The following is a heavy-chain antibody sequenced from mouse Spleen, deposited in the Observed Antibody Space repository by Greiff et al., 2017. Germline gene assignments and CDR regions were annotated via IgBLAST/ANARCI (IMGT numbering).Heavy chain of an antibody. V-gene: IGHV2-2*01. CDR1: GFSLTSYG. CDR3: ARYYDGSYYYAMDY. CDR2: IWSGGST. J-gene: IGHJ4*01. D-gene: IGHD1-1*01. Sequence: VHLVESGPGLVQPSQSLSITCTVSGFSLTSYGVHWVRQSPGKGLEWLGVIWSGGSTDYNAAFISRLSISKDNSKSQVFFKMNRLQADDTAIYYCARYYDGSYYYAMDYWGQGTSVTVSS.